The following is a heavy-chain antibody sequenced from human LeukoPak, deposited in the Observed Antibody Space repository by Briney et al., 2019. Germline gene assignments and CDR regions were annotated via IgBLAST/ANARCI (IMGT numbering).Heavy chain of an antibody. Sequence: SGTLSLTCAVSGGSISSSNWWSWVRQPPGKGLEWIGEIYHTGSTNYSPSLKSRVSISVDTFKNQFSLKLSSVTAADTAVYYCARKYPDHWFDPWGQGTLVTVSS. CDR3: ARKYPDHWFDP. J-gene: IGHJ5*02. V-gene: IGHV4-4*02. D-gene: IGHD6-6*01. CDR2: IYHTGST. CDR1: GGSISSSNW.